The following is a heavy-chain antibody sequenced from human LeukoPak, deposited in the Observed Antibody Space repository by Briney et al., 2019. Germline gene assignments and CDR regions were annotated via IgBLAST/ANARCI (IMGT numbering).Heavy chain of an antibody. CDR1: GFTFSSYG. J-gene: IGHJ4*02. CDR3: ARGLYSLGDFDY. CDR2: IKQDGSEK. V-gene: IGHV3-7*04. D-gene: IGHD5-18*01. Sequence: GGSLRLSCAASGFTFSSYGMSWVRQAPGKGLEWVANIKQDGSEKYYVDSVKGRFTISRDNAKNSLYLQMNSLRAEDTAVYYCARGLYSLGDFDYWGQGTLVTVSS.